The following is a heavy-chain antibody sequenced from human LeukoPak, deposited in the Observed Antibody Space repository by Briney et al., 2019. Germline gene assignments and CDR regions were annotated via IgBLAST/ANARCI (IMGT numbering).Heavy chain of an antibody. CDR2: ISSSSDFI. V-gene: IGHV3-48*01. Sequence: GGSLRLSCAASGLTFSSDSMNWVRQFPGKGLEWISYISSSSDFIYNADSVKGRFTISRDNAKNSLYLQMNSLRAEDTAVYYCARESSGVLGFDYWGQGTLVTVSS. CDR3: ARESSGVLGFDY. D-gene: IGHD3-10*01. CDR1: GLTFSSDS. J-gene: IGHJ4*02.